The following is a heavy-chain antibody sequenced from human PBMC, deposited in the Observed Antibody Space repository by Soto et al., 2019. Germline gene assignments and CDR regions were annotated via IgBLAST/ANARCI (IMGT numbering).Heavy chain of an antibody. J-gene: IGHJ6*03. D-gene: IGHD3-3*01. CDR1: GFTFSSYW. Sequence: PGGSLRLSCAASGFTFSSYWMHWVRQAPGKGLVWVSRINSDGSSTSYADSVKGRFTISRDNAKNTLYLQMNSLRAEDTAVYYCARAGDFWSGYHTLYYYYYMDVWGKGTTVTVSS. CDR2: INSDGSST. CDR3: ARAGDFWSGYHTLYYYYYMDV. V-gene: IGHV3-74*01.